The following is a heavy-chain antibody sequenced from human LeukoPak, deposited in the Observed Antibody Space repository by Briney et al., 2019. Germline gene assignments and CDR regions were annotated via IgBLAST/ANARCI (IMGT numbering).Heavy chain of an antibody. CDR3: ARGRVWGSYLFRGIHFDY. Sequence: PSETLSLTCAVSGWSFSGYYWSWIRQPPGKGLEWIGEINHSGSTNYNPSLKSRVTISVDTSKNQYSLKLRSVTAADTAVYYCARGRVWGSYLFRGIHFDYWGQGTLVTVSS. CDR2: INHSGST. CDR1: GWSFSGYY. V-gene: IGHV4-34*01. D-gene: IGHD3-16*02. J-gene: IGHJ4*02.